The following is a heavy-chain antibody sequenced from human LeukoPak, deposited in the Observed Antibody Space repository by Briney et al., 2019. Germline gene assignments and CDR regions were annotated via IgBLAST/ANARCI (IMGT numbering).Heavy chain of an antibody. CDR2: ISSSSSYI. CDR1: GFTFSSYS. V-gene: IGHV3-21*01. D-gene: IGHD3-22*01. CDR3: ARDYYDSSGYGEGYYGMDV. Sequence: GGSLRLSCAASGFTFSSYSMNWVRQAPGKGLEWVSSISSSSSYIYYADSVKGRFTISRDNAKNSLYLQMNSLRAEDTAVYYCARDYYDSSGYGEGYYGMDVWGQGTTVTVSS. J-gene: IGHJ6*02.